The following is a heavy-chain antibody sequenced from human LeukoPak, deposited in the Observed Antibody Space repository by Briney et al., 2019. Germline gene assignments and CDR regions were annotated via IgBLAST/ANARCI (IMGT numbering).Heavy chain of an antibody. Sequence: GASVKVSCKTSGGTFTSYAITWVRQAPGQGLEWMGKIIPISGTANYAQKFQGRVTITTDESTSTAYMELSSLRSEDTAVYYCARGGVTGTTNWGQGTLVTVSS. CDR2: IIPISGTA. CDR1: GGTFTSYA. J-gene: IGHJ4*02. CDR3: ARGGVTGTTN. V-gene: IGHV1-69*05. D-gene: IGHD1-20*01.